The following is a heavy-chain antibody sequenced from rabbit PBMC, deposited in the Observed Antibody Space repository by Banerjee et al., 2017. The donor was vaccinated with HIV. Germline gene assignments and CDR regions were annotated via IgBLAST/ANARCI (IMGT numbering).Heavy chain of an antibody. CDR2: IDTSSGNT. CDR1: GFDFTSTYY. V-gene: IGHV1S40*01. D-gene: IGHD6-1*01. Sequence: QSLEESGGDLVKPGASLTLTCKASGFDFTSTYYMCWVRQAPGKGLEWIGCIDTSSGNTAYATWAKGRFTISKTSSTTVTLQMTSLTAADPATYFCARGEHFSVGFSAFAIYLDLWGQGTLVTVS. CDR3: ARGEHFSVGFSAFAIYLDL. J-gene: IGHJ4*01.